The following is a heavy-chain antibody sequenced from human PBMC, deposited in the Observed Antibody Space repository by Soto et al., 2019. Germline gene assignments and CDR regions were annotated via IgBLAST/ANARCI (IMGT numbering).Heavy chain of an antibody. CDR2: ISAYNGNT. D-gene: IGHD3-9*01. V-gene: IGHV1-18*01. Sequence: ASVKVSCKASGYTFTSYGISWVRQAPGQGLEWMGWISAYNGNTNYAQKLQGRVTMTTDTSTSTAYMELRSLRSDDTAVYYCARENSVNSFVLRYFDWLLLDYWGQGTLVTVSS. J-gene: IGHJ4*02. CDR1: GYTFTSYG. CDR3: ARENSVNSFVLRYFDWLLLDY.